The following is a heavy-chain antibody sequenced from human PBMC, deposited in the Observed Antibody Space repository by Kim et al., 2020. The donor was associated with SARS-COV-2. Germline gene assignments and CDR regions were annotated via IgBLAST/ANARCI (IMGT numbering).Heavy chain of an antibody. J-gene: IGHJ1*01. D-gene: IGHD2-8*01. Sequence: NSNPPLKGRVTISVDTSKNQFSLKLSAVTAADTAVYYCAGEEWAPEYFQHWGQGTLVTVSS. CDR3: AGEEWAPEYFQH. V-gene: IGHV4-59*01.